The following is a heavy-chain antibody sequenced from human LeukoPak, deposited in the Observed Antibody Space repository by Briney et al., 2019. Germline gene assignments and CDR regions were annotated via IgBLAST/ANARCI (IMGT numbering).Heavy chain of an antibody. Sequence: PGGSLRLSCAASGFTFSSYAMHWVRQAPGKGLEWVAVISYDGSNKYYADSVKGRFTISRDNSKNTLYLQMNSLRAEDTAVYYCARSGGYSGSWYYFDYWGQGTLVTVSS. CDR2: ISYDGSNK. V-gene: IGHV3-30-3*01. CDR3: ARSGGYSGSWYYFDY. D-gene: IGHD6-13*01. J-gene: IGHJ4*02. CDR1: GFTFSSYA.